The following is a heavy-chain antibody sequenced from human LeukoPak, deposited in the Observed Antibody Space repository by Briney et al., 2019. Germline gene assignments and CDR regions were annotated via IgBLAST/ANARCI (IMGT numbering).Heavy chain of an antibody. Sequence: PGGSLRLSCAASGFTFSTFAMSWVRQAPGKGLEWVSAISGSGGGAYYADSVKGRFTVSRDNSKNTLHLQMNTLRVEDTAVYYCALYYYGSGSYFPHYFDYWGQGTLVTVSS. J-gene: IGHJ4*02. CDR3: ALYYYGSGSYFPHYFDY. CDR2: ISGSGGGA. D-gene: IGHD3-10*01. V-gene: IGHV3-23*01. CDR1: GFTFSTFA.